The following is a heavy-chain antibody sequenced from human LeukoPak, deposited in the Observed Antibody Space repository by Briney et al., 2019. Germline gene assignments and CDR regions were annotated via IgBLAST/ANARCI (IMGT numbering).Heavy chain of an antibody. J-gene: IGHJ4*02. Sequence: PGGSLRLSCAASGFTFSSYAMSWVRQAPGKGLEWVSAISGSGGSTYYADSVKGRFTVSRDNSKNTLYLQMSSLRAEDTAVYYCAKDFWYQLRGHFDYWGQGTLVTVSS. CDR3: AKDFWYQLRGHFDY. CDR1: GFTFSSYA. CDR2: ISGSGGST. D-gene: IGHD2-2*01. V-gene: IGHV3-23*01.